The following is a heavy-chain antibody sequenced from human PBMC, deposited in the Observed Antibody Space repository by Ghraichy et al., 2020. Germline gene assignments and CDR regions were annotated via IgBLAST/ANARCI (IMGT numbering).Heavy chain of an antibody. CDR2: IYYSGST. J-gene: IGHJ4*02. CDR3: AKGGYCSGGSCYPRLDY. V-gene: IGHV4-59*01. D-gene: IGHD2-15*01. Sequence: SETLSLTCTVSGGSISSYYWSWIRQPPGKGLEWIGYIYYSGSTNYNPSLKSRVAISVDTSKNQFSLKLSSVTAADTAVYYCAKGGYCSGGSCYPRLDYWGQGTLVTVSS. CDR1: GGSISSYY.